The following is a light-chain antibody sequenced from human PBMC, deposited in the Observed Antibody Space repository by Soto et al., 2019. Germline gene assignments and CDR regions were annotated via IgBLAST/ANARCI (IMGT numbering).Light chain of an antibody. CDR2: EVS. J-gene: IGLJ1*01. CDR1: RTDIGGYDY. CDR3: SSYTISNTLPFV. V-gene: IGLV2-14*01. Sequence: QSALTQPASVSGSPGQSITISCTGTRTDIGGYDYVSWYQQHPGKAPKLLIYEVSNWSSGVSNRFSGSKSGNTASLTISGLQAEDEADYYCSSYTISNTLPFVFGTGTKVTVL.